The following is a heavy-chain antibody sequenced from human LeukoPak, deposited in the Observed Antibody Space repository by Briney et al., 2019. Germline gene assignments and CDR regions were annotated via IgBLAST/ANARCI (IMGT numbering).Heavy chain of an antibody. D-gene: IGHD1-26*01. CDR1: SYSISSGYY. Sequence: SETLSLTCDVSSYSISSGYYWGWIRQPPGKGLEWIGSIYHNGRTYYNPSLKSRVTMSVDTSKSHFSLKLNSVTATDTALYYCALDPADRGAYYFDYWGQGTLVTVSS. V-gene: IGHV4-38-2*01. J-gene: IGHJ4*02. CDR2: IYHNGRT. CDR3: ALDPADRGAYYFDY.